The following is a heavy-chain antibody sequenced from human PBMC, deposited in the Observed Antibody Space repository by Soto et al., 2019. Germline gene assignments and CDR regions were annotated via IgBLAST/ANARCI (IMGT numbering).Heavy chain of an antibody. CDR1: GGTFSSYA. J-gene: IGHJ5*02. V-gene: IGHV1-69*01. D-gene: IGHD3-22*01. CDR3: ARDSGYYDSSGTHWFDP. Sequence: QVQLVQSGAEVKKPGSSVKVSCKASGGTFSSYAISWVRQAPGQGLEWMGGIIPIFGTANYAQKFQGRVTISADESTSTAYMELSSLRSEDTAVYYCARDSGYYDSSGTHWFDPWGQGTLVTVSS. CDR2: IIPIFGTA.